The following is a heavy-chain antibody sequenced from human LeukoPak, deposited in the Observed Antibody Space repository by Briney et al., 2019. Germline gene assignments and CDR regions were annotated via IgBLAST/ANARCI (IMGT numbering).Heavy chain of an antibody. J-gene: IGHJ4*02. V-gene: IGHV4-59*02. Sequence: PSETLSLTCAVPGASVSSYFWNWIRQPPGKGLEWIGYVHHSGNINYNPSLKSRVTISVDTPKNQFSLKLSSVTEADTAVYYCARGYDILTGYGYIDYWGQGTLVTVSS. CDR3: ARGYDILTGYGYIDY. CDR1: GASVSSYF. D-gene: IGHD3-9*01. CDR2: VHHSGNI.